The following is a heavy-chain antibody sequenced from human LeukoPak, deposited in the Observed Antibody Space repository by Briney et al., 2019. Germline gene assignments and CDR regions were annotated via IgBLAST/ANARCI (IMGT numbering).Heavy chain of an antibody. J-gene: IGHJ4*02. CDR3: ARGPCGYPKCFDY. Sequence: GGSLILSCTRYGIHLSRFVRQGVPRDPARGQEWVAVIWYDGSDKYYADSVEGRFITSSHKSKHTLYLQMNSRSAEDTAVYYCARGPCGYPKCFDYSGQGTLVTVAS. CDR1: GIHLSRFV. D-gene: IGHD5-12*01. CDR2: IWYDGSDK. V-gene: IGHV3-33*01.